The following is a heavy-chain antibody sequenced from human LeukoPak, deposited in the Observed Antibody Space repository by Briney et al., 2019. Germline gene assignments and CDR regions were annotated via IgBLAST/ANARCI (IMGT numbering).Heavy chain of an antibody. J-gene: IGHJ3*02. CDR3: AKAHSSSWENDAFDI. D-gene: IGHD6-13*01. CDR1: GFTFDDYA. CDR2: ISWNSGSI. V-gene: IGHV3-9*01. Sequence: GGSLRLSCAASGFTFDDYAMHWVRQAPGKGLEWVSGISWNSGSIGYADSVKGRFTISRDNAKNSLYLQMNGLRAEDTALYYCAKAHSSSWENDAFDIWGQGTMVTVSS.